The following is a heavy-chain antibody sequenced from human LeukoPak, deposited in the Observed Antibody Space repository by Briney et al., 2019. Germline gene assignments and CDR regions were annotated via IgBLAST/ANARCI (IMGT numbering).Heavy chain of an antibody. CDR1: GFSVSSDY. J-gene: IGHJ4*02. CDR3: ARDSAFSAYAY. D-gene: IGHD6-25*01. CDR2: IYNDGST. V-gene: IGHV3-66*01. Sequence: PGGSLRLPCLGSGFSVSSDYMSWVRQAPGGGAEWVAIIYNDGSTYYAKSVEGRFSIYRDSYKNTVYLQMRSLRGDDTAIYYCARDSAFSAYAYWGQGTQVTVSS.